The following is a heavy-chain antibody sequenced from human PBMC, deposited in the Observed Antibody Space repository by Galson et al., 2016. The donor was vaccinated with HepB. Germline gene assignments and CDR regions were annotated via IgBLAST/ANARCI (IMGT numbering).Heavy chain of an antibody. Sequence: SLRLSCAASGFTFDDFAMHWVRQAPGKGLEWVSGINWNSHTIAYAASVKGRFTISRDNAKKSLYLQMNSLRVEDTALYYCAKDGWSRLGEVSPSIDNWGQGTLVTVSS. CDR2: INWNSHTI. V-gene: IGHV3-9*01. J-gene: IGHJ4*02. D-gene: IGHD3-16*02. CDR3: AKDGWSRLGEVSPSIDN. CDR1: GFTFDDFA.